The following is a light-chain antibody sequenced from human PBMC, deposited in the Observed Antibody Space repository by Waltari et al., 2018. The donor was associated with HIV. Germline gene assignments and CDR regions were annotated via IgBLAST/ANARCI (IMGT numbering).Light chain of an antibody. J-gene: IGLJ2*01. V-gene: IGLV2-23*02. CDR1: SRDVGSYNL. Sequence: QSALTQPASVSGSPGQSITISCTGTSRDVGSYNLVSWYQQHPGKAPKLMIYEVSKRPSGVSNRFSGSKSGTTASLTISGLQAEDEADYYCCSYAGTITYVVFGGGTKLTVL. CDR3: CSYAGTITYVV. CDR2: EVS.